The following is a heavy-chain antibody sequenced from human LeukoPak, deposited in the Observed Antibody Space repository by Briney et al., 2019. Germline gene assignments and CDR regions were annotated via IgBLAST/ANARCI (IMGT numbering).Heavy chain of an antibody. CDR2: ISYDGSNK. J-gene: IGHJ6*02. V-gene: IGHV3-30*18. CDR1: GFTFSSYG. Sequence: GRSLRLSCAASGFTFSSYGMHWVRQAPGKGLEWVAVISYDGSNKYYADSVKGRFTISRDNSKNTLYLQMNSLRAEDTAVYYCAKDQSLAAARPFYYYYYGMDVWGQGTTVTVPS. CDR3: AKDQSLAAARPFYYYYYGMDV. D-gene: IGHD6-6*01.